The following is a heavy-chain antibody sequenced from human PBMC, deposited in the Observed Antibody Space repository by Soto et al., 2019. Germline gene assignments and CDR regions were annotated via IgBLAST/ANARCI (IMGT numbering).Heavy chain of an antibody. CDR2: ISGSSSYI. D-gene: IGHD6-19*01. V-gene: IGHV3-21*04. CDR1: GFTFSTYT. CDR3: AKGSVSWQWLGQYYFDY. Sequence: PGGSLRLSCAASGFTFSTYTMNWVRQAPGKGLEWVSFISGSSSYIYYADSVKGRFTISRDNSKNTLYLQMNSLRAEDTAVYYCAKGSVSWQWLGQYYFDYWGQGTLVTVSS. J-gene: IGHJ4*02.